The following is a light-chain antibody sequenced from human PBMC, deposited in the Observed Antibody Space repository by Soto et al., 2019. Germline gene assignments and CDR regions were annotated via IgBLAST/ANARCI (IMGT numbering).Light chain of an antibody. CDR3: AAWDDSLHAVV. CDR1: SSNIGSNT. CDR2: SND. V-gene: IGLV1-44*01. J-gene: IGLJ2*01. Sequence: QSVLTQPPSASGTPGQRVTISCSGSSSNIGSNTVNWYQQLPGTAPKLLISSNDQRPSGVPDRFSGSKSSTSASLAISGLQSDDESDYYCAAWDDSLHAVVFGGGTKLTVL.